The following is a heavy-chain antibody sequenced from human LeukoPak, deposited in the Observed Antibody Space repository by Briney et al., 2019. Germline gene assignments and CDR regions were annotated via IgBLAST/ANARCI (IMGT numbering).Heavy chain of an antibody. D-gene: IGHD6-13*01. CDR2: IYWDDDK. Sequence: SGPTLVNPTQTLTLTCTFSGFSLSTSGVGVGWIRQPPGKALEWLALIYWDDDKLYTPSLKSRLTVTKDTSKNQVVLTMTNMDPVDTATYYCARPYSSSWKGAFDIWRQGTMVTVSS. V-gene: IGHV2-5*02. J-gene: IGHJ3*02. CDR3: ARPYSSSWKGAFDI. CDR1: GFSLSTSGVG.